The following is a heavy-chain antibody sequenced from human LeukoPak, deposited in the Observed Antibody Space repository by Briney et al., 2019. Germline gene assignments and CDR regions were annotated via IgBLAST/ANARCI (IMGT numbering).Heavy chain of an antibody. CDR3: ARWALYCSSTSCYNDGFDI. J-gene: IGHJ3*02. CDR1: GGSISSYY. Sequence: PSETLSLTCTVSGGSISSYYWSWIRQPPGKGLEWIGYIYYSGSTNYNPSLKSRVTISVDTSKNQFSLKLSSVTAADTAVYYCARWALYCSSTSCYNDGFDIWGQGTMVTVSS. V-gene: IGHV4-59*01. CDR2: IYYSGST. D-gene: IGHD2-2*02.